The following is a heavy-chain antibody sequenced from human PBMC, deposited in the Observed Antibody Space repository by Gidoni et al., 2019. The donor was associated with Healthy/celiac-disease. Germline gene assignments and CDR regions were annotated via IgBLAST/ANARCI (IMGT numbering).Heavy chain of an antibody. CDR2: IRGSGGST. V-gene: IGHV3-23*01. CDR3: AKDLRSWYYFDY. CDR1: GFTFSSYA. D-gene: IGHD6-13*01. Sequence: EVQLLESGGGLVQPGGSLRLSCAASGFTFSSYAMSWVRQAPGKGLEWVSAIRGSGGSTYYADSVKGRFTISRDNSKNTLYLQMNSLRAEDTAVYYCAKDLRSWYYFDYWGQGTLVTVSS. J-gene: IGHJ4*02.